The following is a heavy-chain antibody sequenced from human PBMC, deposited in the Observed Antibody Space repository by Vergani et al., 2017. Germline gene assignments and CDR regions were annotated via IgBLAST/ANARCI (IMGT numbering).Heavy chain of an antibody. CDR2: ISWNSGSI. CDR3: AKDIKVGARGGFDY. J-gene: IGHJ4*02. V-gene: IGHV3-9*01. D-gene: IGHD1-26*01. Sequence: EVQLVESGGGLVQPGGSLRLSCAASGFTFDDYAMHWVRQAPGKGLEWVSGISWNSGSIGYADSVKGRFTISRDNAKNSLYLQMNSLRAEDTALYYCAKDIKVGARGGFDYWGQGTLVTVSS. CDR1: GFTFDDYA.